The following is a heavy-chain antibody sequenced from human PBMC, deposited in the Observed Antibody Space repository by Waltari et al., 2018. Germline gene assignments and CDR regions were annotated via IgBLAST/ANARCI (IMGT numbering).Heavy chain of an antibody. J-gene: IGHJ4*02. D-gene: IGHD6-13*01. CDR1: GGTFSSYA. Sequence: QVQLVQSGAEVKKPGSSVKVSCKASGGTFSSYAISWVRQAPGQGLEWMGRILPSLGIANDAQTFQGRVTITADKSTSTAYMELSSLRSEDTAVYYCASSNQGAAAGQFDYWGQGTLVTVSS. CDR3: ASSNQGAAAGQFDY. V-gene: IGHV1-69*09. CDR2: ILPSLGIA.